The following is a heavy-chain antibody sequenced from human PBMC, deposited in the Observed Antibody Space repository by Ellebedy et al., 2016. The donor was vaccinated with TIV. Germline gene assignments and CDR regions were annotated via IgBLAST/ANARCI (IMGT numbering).Heavy chain of an antibody. D-gene: IGHD1-26*01. V-gene: IGHV3-23*01. Sequence: GGSLRLSXAASGFTFRKYAMSWVRQAPGKGLEWVSSVSGSGSTYYADSVRGRFTISRDNSKNTLYLQMNSLRAEDTAVYYCAKDLNELGVGGTSEDYWGQGTLVTVSS. J-gene: IGHJ4*02. CDR2: VSGSGST. CDR1: GFTFRKYA. CDR3: AKDLNELGVGGTSEDY.